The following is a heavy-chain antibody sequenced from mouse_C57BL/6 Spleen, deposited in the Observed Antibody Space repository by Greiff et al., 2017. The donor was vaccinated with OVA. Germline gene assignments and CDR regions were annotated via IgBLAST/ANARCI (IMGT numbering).Heavy chain of an antibody. CDR1: GFNIHDYS. CDR2: LDPEDGDT. D-gene: IGHD3-2*02. CDR3: ARETAQATSYAMDY. J-gene: IGHJ4*01. V-gene: IGHV14-2*01. Sequence: EVQLQQSGAELVKPGASVKLSCTASGFNIHDYSMHWVKQRTEQGLEWIGRLDPEDGDTKYAPKFQGTATITADTSSTPAYLQLRSLTSEDTAVYYCARETAQATSYAMDYWGQGTSVTVSS.